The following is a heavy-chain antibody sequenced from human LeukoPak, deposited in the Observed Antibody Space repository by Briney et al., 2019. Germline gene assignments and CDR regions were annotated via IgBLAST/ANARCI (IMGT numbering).Heavy chain of an antibody. CDR2: ISGSGGST. Sequence: GGSLRLSCAASGFTFSSYAMSWVRQAPGKGLEWVSVISGSGGSTYCRDSVKGRFTISRDNSKNTLYLQMNSLTAGDTAVYFCAKDGTTTVTFDYWGQGTLVTVSS. J-gene: IGHJ4*02. V-gene: IGHV3-23*01. CDR3: AKDGTTTVTFDY. CDR1: GFTFSSYA. D-gene: IGHD4-11*01.